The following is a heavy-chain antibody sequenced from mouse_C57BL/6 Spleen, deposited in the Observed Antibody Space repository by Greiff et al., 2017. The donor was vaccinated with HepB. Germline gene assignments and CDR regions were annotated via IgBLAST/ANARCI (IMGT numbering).Heavy chain of an antibody. CDR1: GFTFSDYG. V-gene: IGHV5-17*01. CDR2: ISSGSSTI. J-gene: IGHJ2*01. D-gene: IGHD2-1*01. Sequence: DVHLVESGGGLVKPGGSLKLSCAASGFTFSDYGMHWVRQAPEKGLEWVAYISSGSSTIYYADTVKGRFTISRDNANNTMIRQMTSLRSEDTAMYYCARSPYGNYGRDFDYWGQGTTLTVSS. CDR3: ARSPYGNYGRDFDY.